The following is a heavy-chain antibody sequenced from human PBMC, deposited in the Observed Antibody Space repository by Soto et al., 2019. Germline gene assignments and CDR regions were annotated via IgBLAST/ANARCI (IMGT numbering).Heavy chain of an antibody. V-gene: IGHV4-59*01. D-gene: IGHD3-22*01. CDR3: GRDRNYDRSRYGWYFDL. CDR1: GGSISSYY. J-gene: IGHJ2*01. CDR2: IYYSGST. Sequence: QVQLQESGPGLVKPSETLSLTCTVSGGSISSYYWSWIRQPPGKGLEWIGYIYYSGSTHYNPTLKSKVPISVYTTKNQFSLKLSYVTAEDTAVYYWGRDRNYDRSRYGWYFDLWGRGTLVTVSS.